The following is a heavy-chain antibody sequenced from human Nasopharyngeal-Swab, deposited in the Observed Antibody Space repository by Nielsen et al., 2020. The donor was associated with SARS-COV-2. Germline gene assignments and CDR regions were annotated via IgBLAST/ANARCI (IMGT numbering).Heavy chain of an antibody. J-gene: IGHJ4*02. Sequence: SVKVSCKASGFTFTSSAVQWVRQARGQRLEWIGWIVVGSGNTNYAQKFQERVTITRDMSTSTAYMELSSLRSEDTAVYYCAADLSYYDILTTRGQGTLVTVSS. CDR1: GFTFTSSA. D-gene: IGHD3-9*01. CDR3: AADLSYYDILTT. V-gene: IGHV1-58*01. CDR2: IVVGSGNT.